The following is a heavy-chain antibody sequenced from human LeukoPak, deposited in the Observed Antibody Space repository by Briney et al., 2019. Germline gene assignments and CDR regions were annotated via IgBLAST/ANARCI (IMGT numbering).Heavy chain of an antibody. Sequence: GGSLSLSCAASGFPLSSYWIHWLRQAPGKGLVWVSRINSDGSSTSYADSVKGRFTISRDNAKNTLYLQMNSLRAEYTAVYYCARDCSGGSCLNWFDPWGQGTLVTVYS. CDR2: INSDGSST. J-gene: IGHJ5*02. D-gene: IGHD2-15*01. V-gene: IGHV3-74*01. CDR1: GFPLSSYW. CDR3: ARDCSGGSCLNWFDP.